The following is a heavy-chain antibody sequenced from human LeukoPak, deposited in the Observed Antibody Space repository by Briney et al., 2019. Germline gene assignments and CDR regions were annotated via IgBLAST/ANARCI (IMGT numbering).Heavy chain of an antibody. Sequence: GGSLRLSCAASGFTFSTYAMTWVRQAPGKGLEWVSAISSDATYTYYADSVKGRFTISRDNSKNTLFLEMNSLRAEDTATYYCTKDGAGTYYGLDVWGQATTVIVSS. J-gene: IGHJ6*02. CDR1: GFTFSTYA. CDR3: TKDGAGTYYGLDV. V-gene: IGHV3-23*01. CDR2: ISSDATYT. D-gene: IGHD6-19*01.